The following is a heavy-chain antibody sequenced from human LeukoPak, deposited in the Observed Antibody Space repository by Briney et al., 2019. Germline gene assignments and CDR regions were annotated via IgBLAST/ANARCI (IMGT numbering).Heavy chain of an antibody. Sequence: GRSLRLSCAASGFTFSSYGMHWVRQAPGKGLEWVAVIWDDGSNKYYADSVRGRFAISRDNSKNTLYLQMNSLRAEDTAVYYCARVVLLPHYYFDSWGQGTLVTASS. V-gene: IGHV3-33*01. CDR2: IWDDGSNK. D-gene: IGHD2-15*01. J-gene: IGHJ4*02. CDR1: GFTFSSYG. CDR3: ARVVLLPHYYFDS.